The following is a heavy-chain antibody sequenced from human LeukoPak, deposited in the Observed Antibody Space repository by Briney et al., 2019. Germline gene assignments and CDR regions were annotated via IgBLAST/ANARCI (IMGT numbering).Heavy chain of an antibody. CDR2: INPSGGST. D-gene: IGHD5-12*01. V-gene: IGHV1-46*01. Sequence: ASVKVSCKASGYTFTSYYMHWVRQAPGQGLEWMGIINPSGGSTSYAQKFQGRATMTRNTSISTAYMELSSLRSEDTAVYYCARGSHHIVATTGLDYWGQGTLVTVSS. CDR3: ARGSHHIVATTGLDY. CDR1: GYTFTSYY. J-gene: IGHJ4*02.